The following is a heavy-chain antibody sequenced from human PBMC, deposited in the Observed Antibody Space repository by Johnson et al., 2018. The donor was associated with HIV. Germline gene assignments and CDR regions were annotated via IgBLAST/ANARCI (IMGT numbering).Heavy chain of an antibody. V-gene: IGHV3-66*01. Sequence: VQLVESGGGLVQPGGSLRLSCAASGFAVSSIYMSWVRQAPGKGLEWVSVIYSGGSTYYADSVKGRFTISRDNSKNTLYLHMDSLRAEDMAVYSCARPRYDGSGRGDDAFDIWGQGTMVTVSS. D-gene: IGHD3-22*01. J-gene: IGHJ3*02. CDR3: ARPRYDGSGRGDDAFDI. CDR1: GFAVSSIY. CDR2: IYSGGST.